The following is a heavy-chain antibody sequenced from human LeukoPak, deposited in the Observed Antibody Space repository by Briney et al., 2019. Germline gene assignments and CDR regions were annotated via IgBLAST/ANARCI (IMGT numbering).Heavy chain of an antibody. V-gene: IGHV3-21*01. CDR1: GFTFSSYS. J-gene: IGHJ5*02. CDR2: ISSSSSHI. CDR3: ARDPYYDFGTEFDP. D-gene: IGHD3-3*01. Sequence: PGGSLRLSCAASGFTFSSYSMNWVRQAPGKGLEWVSSISSSSSHIYYADSVKGRFTISRDNAKNSLYLQMNSLRAEDTAVYYCARDPYYDFGTEFDPWGQGTLVAVSS.